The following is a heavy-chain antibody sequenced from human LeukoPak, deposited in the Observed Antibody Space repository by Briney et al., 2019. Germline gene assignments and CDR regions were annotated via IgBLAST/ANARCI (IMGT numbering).Heavy chain of an antibody. Sequence: GGSLRLSCAASGFSLSSYGMNWVRQAPGKGLEWVAYINSWSTIISYADSVKGRFTISRDNAKTSLYLQMTTLRDEDTAVYYCARDEGPGTYDYWGQGALVTVSS. V-gene: IGHV3-48*02. CDR1: GFSLSSYG. CDR2: INSWSTII. J-gene: IGHJ4*02. CDR3: ARDEGPGTYDY. D-gene: IGHD6-13*01.